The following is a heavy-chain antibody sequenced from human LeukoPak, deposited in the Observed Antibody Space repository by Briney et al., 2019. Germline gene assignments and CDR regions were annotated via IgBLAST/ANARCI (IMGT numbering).Heavy chain of an antibody. CDR3: ARRPRGIIIKSWFDS. CDR1: GFTFSSYA. CDR2: ISYDGSNK. V-gene: IGHV3-30*04. J-gene: IGHJ5*01. D-gene: IGHD3-10*01. Sequence: GGSLRLSCAASGFTFSSYAMHWVRQAPGKRLEWVAVISYDGSNKYYADSVKGRFTISRDNSKNTLYLQMNSLRAEDTAVYYCARRPRGIIIKSWFDSWGQGTLVTVSA.